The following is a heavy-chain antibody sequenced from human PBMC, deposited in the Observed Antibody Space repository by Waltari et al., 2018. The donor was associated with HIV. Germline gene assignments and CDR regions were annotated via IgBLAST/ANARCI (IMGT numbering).Heavy chain of an antibody. V-gene: IGHV3-33*01. D-gene: IGHD6-13*01. J-gene: IGHJ6*02. Sequence: QEQLVESGGGVVQPGRSLRLSCAASGITFSSYGMHWVRQAPGKGLEWVAVIGYDGGNKYYADSVKGRFTSSRDNSKNTLYLQMNSLRAEDTAVYYCARDPWDIAADLYYYYGMDVWGQGTTVTVSS. CDR3: ARDPWDIAADLYYYYGMDV. CDR2: IGYDGGNK. CDR1: GITFSSYG.